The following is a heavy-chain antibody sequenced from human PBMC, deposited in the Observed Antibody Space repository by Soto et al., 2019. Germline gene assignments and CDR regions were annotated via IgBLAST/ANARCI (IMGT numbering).Heavy chain of an antibody. D-gene: IGHD3-16*02. Sequence: EVQLVESGGGLVQPGGSLRLSCAASGFTVYTTYMTWVRQPPGEGLEWVSSIYSDDTTHYADSVKGRFTISRDHSKNTLYLQMNSLRAEDTAVYYCTRDPPTRSQGDYWGQGTLVTVSS. J-gene: IGHJ4*02. CDR1: GFTVYTTY. V-gene: IGHV3-66*01. CDR3: TRDPPTRSQGDY. CDR2: IYSDDTT.